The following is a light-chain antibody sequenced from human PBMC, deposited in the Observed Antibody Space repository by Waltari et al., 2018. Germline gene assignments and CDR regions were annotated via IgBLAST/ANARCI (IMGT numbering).Light chain of an antibody. CDR2: DVT. CDR3: SSRTNSITWV. CDR1: SSDFGANKH. Sequence: QSALTQPASASGSPGPSITISCTETSSDFGANKHVSWYQQHPGKAPKVVIYDVTERPSGVSNRFSGSKSGSTASLTISGLQTEDEADYYCSSRTNSITWVFGGGTKVTVL. J-gene: IGLJ3*02. V-gene: IGLV2-14*03.